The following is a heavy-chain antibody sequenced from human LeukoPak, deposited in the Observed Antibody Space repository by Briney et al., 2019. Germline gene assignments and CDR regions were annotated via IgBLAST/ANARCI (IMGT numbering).Heavy chain of an antibody. CDR1: GFTFSSYW. D-gene: IGHD3-3*01. Sequence: GGSLRLSCAASGFTFSSYWTSWVRQAPGKGLEWVANIKQDGSEKYYVDSVKGRFTISRDNAKNSLYLQMNSLRAEDTAVYYCARDDVAPVNDFWSDYWGQGTLVTVSS. CDR3: ARDDVAPVNDFWSDY. CDR2: IKQDGSEK. J-gene: IGHJ4*02. V-gene: IGHV3-7*01.